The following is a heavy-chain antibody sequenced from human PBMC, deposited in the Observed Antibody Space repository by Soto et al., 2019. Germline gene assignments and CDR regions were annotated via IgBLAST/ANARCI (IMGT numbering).Heavy chain of an antibody. Sequence: QVQLVASGGGGVQPGGSLRLPCAASGFPFSNFGMHWVRQAPGKGLEWVAVIWFDGSTKYYGDSVKGRFTISRENSKNTLYLQMDSLGVEDTAVYYGARASGPGPIQYFYMDVWGKGTTVTVSS. CDR3: ARASGPGPIQYFYMDV. V-gene: IGHV3-33*01. J-gene: IGHJ6*03. D-gene: IGHD3-10*01. CDR2: IWFDGSTK. CDR1: GFPFSNFG.